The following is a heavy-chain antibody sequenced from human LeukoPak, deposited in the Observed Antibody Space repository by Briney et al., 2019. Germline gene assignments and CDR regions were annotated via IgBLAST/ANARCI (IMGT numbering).Heavy chain of an antibody. D-gene: IGHD3-16*01. J-gene: IGHJ4*02. CDR2: INPNSGGT. Sequence: ASVKVSCKASGYTFTGYYMHWVRQAPGQGLEWMGWINPNSGGTNYAQNFQGRVTMTRDTSISTAYMELSRLRSDDTAVYYCARDQYYDYVWGSPAMDYWGQGTLVTVSS. CDR3: ARDQYYDYVWGSPAMDY. V-gene: IGHV1-2*02. CDR1: GYTFTGYY.